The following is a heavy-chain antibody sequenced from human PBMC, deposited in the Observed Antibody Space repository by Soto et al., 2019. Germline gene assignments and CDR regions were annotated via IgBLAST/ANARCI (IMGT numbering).Heavy chain of an antibody. Sequence: EVQLLESGGGLVQPGGSLRLSCAASGFTFINYAMSWVRQAPGKGLEWVSTIGGGDGSTYYADSVKGRFTISRDNSNSALYLQMNSLRGGDTAIYYCAKGILGKPPGTRTFDIWGQGTMVSVSS. V-gene: IGHV3-23*01. CDR3: AKGILGKPPGTRTFDI. D-gene: IGHD6-13*01. CDR2: IGGGDGST. CDR1: GFTFINYA. J-gene: IGHJ3*02.